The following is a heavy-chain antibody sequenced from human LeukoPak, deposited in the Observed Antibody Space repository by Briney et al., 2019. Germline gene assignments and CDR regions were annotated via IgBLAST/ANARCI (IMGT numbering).Heavy chain of an antibody. J-gene: IGHJ5*02. CDR2: IYYSGST. CDR3: ARGSIAVAGTQYNWFDP. V-gene: IGHV4-39*07. CDR1: GGSISSSSYY. Sequence: SETLSLTCTVSGGSISSSSYYWGWIRQPPGKGLEWIGSIYYSGSTYYNPSLKSRVTISVDTSKNQFSLKLSSVTAADTAVYYCARGSIAVAGTQYNWFDPWGQGTLVTVSS. D-gene: IGHD6-19*01.